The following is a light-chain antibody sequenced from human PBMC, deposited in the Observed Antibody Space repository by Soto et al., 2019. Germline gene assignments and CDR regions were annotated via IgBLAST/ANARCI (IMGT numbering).Light chain of an antibody. CDR2: KAS. CDR3: LQTYTSLTWT. Sequence: DIQMTQSPSTPAGSLGDRFTITCRASQTISSWLAWYQQKPGKAPKLLIYKASTLKSGVPSRFSGSGSGTDFTLTISSLQPEDFATYYCLQTYTSLTWTFGQGTKVDIK. V-gene: IGKV1-5*03. J-gene: IGKJ1*01. CDR1: QTISSW.